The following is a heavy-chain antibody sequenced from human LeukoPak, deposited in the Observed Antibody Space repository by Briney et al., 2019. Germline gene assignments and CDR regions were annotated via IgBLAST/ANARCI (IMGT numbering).Heavy chain of an antibody. Sequence: ASVKLSCKASGYTFSIYHMHWVRQVPGQGLEWLGIINPSGDFTNYAQKFEGRVTMTRDMSTSTVYMELSSLMSEDTAIYYCARIRDGYNDAYDIWGQGTVVTVPS. J-gene: IGHJ3*02. CDR1: GYTFSIYH. CDR2: INPSGDFT. V-gene: IGHV1-46*01. CDR3: ARIRDGYNDAYDI. D-gene: IGHD5-24*01.